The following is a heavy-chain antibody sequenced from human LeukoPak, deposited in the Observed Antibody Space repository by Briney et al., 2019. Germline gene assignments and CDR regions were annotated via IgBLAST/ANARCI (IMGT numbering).Heavy chain of an antibody. CDR2: ISSSSSYI. D-gene: IGHD3-10*01. Sequence: PGGSLRLSCAVSGFTVSGNYMSWVRQAPGKGLEWVSSISSSSSYIYYADSVKGRFTISGDNAKNSLYLQMNSLRAEDTAVYYCARDSLYYFDYWGQGTLVTVSS. J-gene: IGHJ4*02. CDR1: GFTVSGNY. CDR3: ARDSLYYFDY. V-gene: IGHV3-21*01.